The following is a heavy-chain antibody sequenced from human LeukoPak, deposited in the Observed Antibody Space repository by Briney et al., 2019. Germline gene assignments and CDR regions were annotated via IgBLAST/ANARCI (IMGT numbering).Heavy chain of an antibody. V-gene: IGHV3-23*01. Sequence: GGSLRLSCAASGFTLSNYAMTWARQAPGKGLDYVSSISERSERTYYADSVKGRFTISRDNSKNTLYLQMNSLRAEDTAVYYCTKIPSAVPGRGFDYWGQGTLVTVSS. CDR3: TKIPSAVPGRGFDY. CDR1: GFTLSNYA. J-gene: IGHJ4*02. CDR2: ISERSERT. D-gene: IGHD6-19*01.